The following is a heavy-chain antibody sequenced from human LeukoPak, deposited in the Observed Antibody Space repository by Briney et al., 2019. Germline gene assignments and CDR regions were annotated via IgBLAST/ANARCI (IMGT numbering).Heavy chain of an antibody. Sequence: GRSLRLSCTASGFTFGDYAMSWFRQAPGKGLEWVGFIRSKAYGGTTEYAASVKGRFTISRDDSKNTAYLQMNSLKTEDTAVYYCTRHSFSGGRTLAFDPWGQGTLVTVSS. J-gene: IGHJ5*02. CDR2: IRSKAYGGTT. CDR1: GFTFGDYA. V-gene: IGHV3-49*03. CDR3: TRHSFSGGRTLAFDP. D-gene: IGHD3-10*01.